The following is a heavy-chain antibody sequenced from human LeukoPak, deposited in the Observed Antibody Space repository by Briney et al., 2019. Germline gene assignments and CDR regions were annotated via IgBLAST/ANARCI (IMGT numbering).Heavy chain of an antibody. J-gene: IGHJ4*02. CDR2: ISGSGGST. CDR3: ARPYSSRSPFDY. D-gene: IGHD6-13*01. V-gene: IGHV3-23*01. CDR1: GFTFSSYA. Sequence: GGSLRLSCAASGFTFSSYAMSWVRQAPGKGLEWVSAISGSGGSTYYADSVKGRFTISRDNSKNTLYLQMNSLRAEDTVVYYCARPYSSRSPFDYWGQGTLVTVSS.